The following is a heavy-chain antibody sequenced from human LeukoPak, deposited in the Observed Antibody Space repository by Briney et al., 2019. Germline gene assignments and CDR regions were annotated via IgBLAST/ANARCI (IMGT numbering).Heavy chain of an antibody. V-gene: IGHV5-51*01. CDR2: IYPGDSDT. J-gene: IGHJ3*02. CDR1: GYRFSNYW. Sequence: GESLKIPCKGSGYRFSNYWIAWVRQMPGKGLEWMGLIYPGDSDTKYSPSFQGQVTISADKSISTAYLQWSSLRASDTAMYYCARQPNYFDTRGYLSHAFDIWGQGTMVTVS. CDR3: ARQPNYFDTRGYLSHAFDI. D-gene: IGHD3-22*01.